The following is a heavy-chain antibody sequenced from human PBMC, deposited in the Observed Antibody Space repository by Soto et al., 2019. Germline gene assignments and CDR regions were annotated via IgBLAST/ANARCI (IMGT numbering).Heavy chain of an antibody. CDR3: ASSGSYWYYCYGMDV. CDR2: INHSEST. D-gene: IGHD1-26*01. V-gene: IGHV4-34*01. J-gene: IGHJ6*02. CDR1: GWSFRSYY. Sequence: XETLSLTCSVYGWSFRSYYWSWVRQPPGKGLEWIGKINHSESTNYNPSLKSRVTISVDASKNQFSLKLSSVTAADTAVYYCASSGSYWYYCYGMDVWGQGTTVTVSS.